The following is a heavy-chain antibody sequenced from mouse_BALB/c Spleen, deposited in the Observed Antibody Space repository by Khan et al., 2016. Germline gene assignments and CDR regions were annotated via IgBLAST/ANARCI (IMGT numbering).Heavy chain of an antibody. D-gene: IGHD1-1*01. CDR1: GFDFSRYW. CDR3: AGPVTTGFAY. V-gene: IGHV4-1*02. CDR2: INPDSSTI. Sequence: EVKLLESGGGLVQPGGSLKLSCAASGFDFSRYWMSWVRQAPGKGLEWIGEINPDSSTINYMPSLRDKFILSRDNAKDTLYLQMSKVRSEDTALYCWAGPVTTGFAYWGQGTLVTVSA. J-gene: IGHJ3*01.